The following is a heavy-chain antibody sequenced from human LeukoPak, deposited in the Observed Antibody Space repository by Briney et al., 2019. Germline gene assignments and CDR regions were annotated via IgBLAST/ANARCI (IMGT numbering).Heavy chain of an antibody. CDR3: ARESSGWYQGNFDY. Sequence: SETLSLTCAVYGGSFSGYYWSWIRQPPGKGLEWIGEINRSGSTNYNPSLKSRVTISVDTSKNQFSLKLSSVTAADTAVYYCARESSGWYQGNFDYWGQGTLVTVSS. D-gene: IGHD6-19*01. J-gene: IGHJ4*02. CDR1: GGSFSGYY. CDR2: INRSGST. V-gene: IGHV4-34*01.